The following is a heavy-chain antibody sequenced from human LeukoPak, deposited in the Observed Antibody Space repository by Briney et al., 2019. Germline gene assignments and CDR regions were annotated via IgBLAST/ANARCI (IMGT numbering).Heavy chain of an antibody. Sequence: GGSLRLSCAASGFTFSTYWMHWVRQLPGKGLVWVSRINSDGSTTNYADAVKGRFTISRDNAKNTLYLEMNSLRAEDTAVYYCAREGGYSYDYWGQGTLVTVSS. CDR2: INSDGSTT. CDR1: GFTFSTYW. CDR3: AREGGYSYDY. D-gene: IGHD5-18*01. J-gene: IGHJ4*02. V-gene: IGHV3-74*01.